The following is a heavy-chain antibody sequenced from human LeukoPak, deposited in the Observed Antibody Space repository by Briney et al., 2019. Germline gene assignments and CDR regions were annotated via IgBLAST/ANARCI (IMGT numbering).Heavy chain of an antibody. J-gene: IGHJ6*02. Sequence: GGSLRLSCAAYGFTVSSSYMSWVRLAPGKGLEWVSVIYGGGSTYYADSVKGRFTISRDNSKNTLYLQMNSLRAEDTAVYYCARDYGDYYYYGMDVWGQGTTVTVSS. D-gene: IGHD4-17*01. CDR1: GFTVSSSY. CDR2: IYGGGST. CDR3: ARDYGDYYYYGMDV. V-gene: IGHV3-53*01.